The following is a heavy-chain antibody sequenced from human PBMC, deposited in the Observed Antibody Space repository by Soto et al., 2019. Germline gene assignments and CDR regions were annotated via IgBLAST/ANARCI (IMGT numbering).Heavy chain of an antibody. Sequence: SDTLSLTCTVSGGSVSSGRYQWSWIRQSPGKGLEWIGYIYYTGTTNYNPSLKSRVTISVDTSKNQFSLKLTSVTAADTALYFCARLQRDDFWSRSVTMDVWGQGTSVTV. CDR1: GGSVSSGRYQ. D-gene: IGHD3-3*01. CDR3: ARLQRDDFWSRSVTMDV. CDR2: IYYTGTT. J-gene: IGHJ6*02. V-gene: IGHV4-61*01.